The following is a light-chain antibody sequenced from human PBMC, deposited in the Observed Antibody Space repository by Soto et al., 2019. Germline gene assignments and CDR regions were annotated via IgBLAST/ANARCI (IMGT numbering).Light chain of an antibody. J-gene: IGKJ5*01. Sequence: DIQMTHSPSSLSAYVGDIVTITCRASQSISSYLNWYQQKPGKAPKLLIYAASSLQSGVPSRFSGSGSGTDFTLTISSLQPEDFATYYCQQSYSTPPITFGQGTRLEIK. CDR3: QQSYSTPPIT. V-gene: IGKV1-39*01. CDR1: QSISSY. CDR2: AAS.